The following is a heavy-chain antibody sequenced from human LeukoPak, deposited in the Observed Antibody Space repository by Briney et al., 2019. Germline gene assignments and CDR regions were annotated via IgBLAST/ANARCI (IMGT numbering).Heavy chain of an antibody. J-gene: IGHJ6*03. D-gene: IGHD4-17*01. CDR2: ILYSGTV. Sequence: KPSETLSLTCTVSDGSISGAAYYWGWFCQPPGKRPEWIGNILYSGTVYYNPSLKSRVTISVDTSKNQFPLRLSSVTAADTAVYFCARVTRYDNSRNNYYMDVWGKGTTVTVSS. CDR1: DGSISGAAYY. V-gene: IGHV4-39*06. CDR3: ARVTRYDNSRNNYYMDV.